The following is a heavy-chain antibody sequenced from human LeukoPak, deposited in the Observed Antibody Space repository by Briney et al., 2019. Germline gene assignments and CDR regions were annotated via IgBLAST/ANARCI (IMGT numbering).Heavy chain of an antibody. D-gene: IGHD3-3*01. CDR3: ARFYDFWSGYFPPYYYYYAMDV. V-gene: IGHV7-4-1*02. Sequence: ASVTVSCTASGYTFTNYAMNWVRQAPGQGLEWMGWINTKTGNPTYAQGFTGRFVFSLDTSVSTAYLQISSLKAEDTAVYYCARFYDFWSGYFPPYYYYYAMDVWGQGTTVTVSS. CDR2: INTKTGNP. J-gene: IGHJ6*02. CDR1: GYTFTNYA.